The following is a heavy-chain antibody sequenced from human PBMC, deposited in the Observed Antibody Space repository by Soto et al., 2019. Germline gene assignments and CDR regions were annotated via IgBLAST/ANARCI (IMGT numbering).Heavy chain of an antibody. CDR1: GGSFSGYY. D-gene: IGHD1-1*01. J-gene: IGHJ4*02. Sequence: QVQLQQWGAGLLKPSETLSLTCAVYGGSFSGYYWSWIRQPPGKGLEWIGEINHSGSTNYNPSLKSRVTISVDTSKNQFSLKLSSVTAADTAVYYCARGVHDLERRIKGDYWGQGTLVTVSS. V-gene: IGHV4-34*01. CDR3: ARGVHDLERRIKGDY. CDR2: INHSGST.